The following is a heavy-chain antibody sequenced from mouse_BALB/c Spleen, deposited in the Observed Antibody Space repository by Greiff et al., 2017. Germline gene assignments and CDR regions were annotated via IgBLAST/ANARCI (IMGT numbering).Heavy chain of an antibody. CDR3: AGHYYGSSYWYFDV. D-gene: IGHD1-1*01. CDR1: GYSITSDYA. CDR2: ISYSGST. Sequence: EVQLQESGPGLVKPSQSLSLTCTVTGYSITSDYAWNWIRQFPGNKLEWMGYISYSGSTSYNPSLKSRISITRDTSKNQFFLQLNSVTPEDTATYYCAGHYYGSSYWYFDVWGGGTTVTVSS. J-gene: IGHJ1*01. V-gene: IGHV3-2*02.